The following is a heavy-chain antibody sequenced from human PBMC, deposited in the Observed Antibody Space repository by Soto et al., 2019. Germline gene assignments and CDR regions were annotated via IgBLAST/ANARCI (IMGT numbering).Heavy chain of an antibody. Sequence: SETLSLTCTVSGASISGFYWSWIRKSAVKGLEWIGRIYATGTTDYNPSLKSRVMMSVDTSKKQFSLKLRSVTAADTAVYYCVRDGTKTLRDWFDPWGQGISVTVSS. V-gene: IGHV4-4*07. CDR1: GASISGFY. CDR2: IYATGTT. D-gene: IGHD1-1*01. J-gene: IGHJ5*02. CDR3: VRDGTKTLRDWFDP.